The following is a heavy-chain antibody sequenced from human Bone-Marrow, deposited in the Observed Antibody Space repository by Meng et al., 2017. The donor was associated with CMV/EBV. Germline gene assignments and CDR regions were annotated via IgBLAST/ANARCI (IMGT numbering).Heavy chain of an antibody. CDR3: AREGKVVPMGYFDL. V-gene: IGHV3-11*04. Sequence: GGSLRLSCAVYGGSFSGYYWSWIRQAPGKGLEWISDISSFGGEIKYYAVSVKGRFTISRDNAQNSLYLQMNSLRAEDTAVYYCAREGKVVPMGYFDLWGQGTLVTVSS. CDR2: ISSFGGEIK. D-gene: IGHD2-15*01. J-gene: IGHJ4*02. CDR1: GGSFSGYY.